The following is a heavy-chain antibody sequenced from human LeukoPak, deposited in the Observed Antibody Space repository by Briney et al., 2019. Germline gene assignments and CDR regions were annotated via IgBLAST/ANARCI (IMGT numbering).Heavy chain of an antibody. CDR1: GGSFSGYY. CDR3: ARANSNYPYYDYGMDV. D-gene: IGHD4-11*01. Sequence: PSETLSLTCAVYGGSFSGYYWSWIRQPPGKGLEWIGEINHSGSTNYNPSLKSRVTISVDTSKNQFSLKLSSVTAADTAVYYCARANSNYPYYDYGMDVWGQGTTVTVSS. V-gene: IGHV4-34*01. J-gene: IGHJ6*02. CDR2: INHSGST.